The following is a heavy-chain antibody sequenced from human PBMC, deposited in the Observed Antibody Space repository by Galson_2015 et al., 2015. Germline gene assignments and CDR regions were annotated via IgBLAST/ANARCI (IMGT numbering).Heavy chain of an antibody. CDR1: GGTFSSYA. J-gene: IGHJ4*02. D-gene: IGHD6-13*01. CDR2: IIPIFGTA. V-gene: IGHV1-69*01. Sequence: SCRASGGTFSSYAISWVRQAPGQGLEWMGGIIPIFGTANYAQKFQGRVTITADESTSTAYMELSSLRSEDTAVYYCASYVGARTYSSTSQFDYWGQGTLVTVSA. CDR3: ASYVGARTYSSTSQFDY.